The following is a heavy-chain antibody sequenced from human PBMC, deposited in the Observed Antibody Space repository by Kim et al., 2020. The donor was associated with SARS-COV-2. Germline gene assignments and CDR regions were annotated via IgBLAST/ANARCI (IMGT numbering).Heavy chain of an antibody. Sequence: GGSLRLSCAASGIPFSNYAMSWVRQPPGKGLEWVSAISTTGSRTYYADSVKGRFIISRDNSKNILTLWINSLRAGDTAVYYCARGLPGYSYGCPGYWGQGTLVTVSS. V-gene: IGHV3-23*01. CDR1: GIPFSNYA. J-gene: IGHJ4*02. D-gene: IGHD5-18*01. CDR3: ARGLPGYSYGCPGY. CDR2: ISTTGSRT.